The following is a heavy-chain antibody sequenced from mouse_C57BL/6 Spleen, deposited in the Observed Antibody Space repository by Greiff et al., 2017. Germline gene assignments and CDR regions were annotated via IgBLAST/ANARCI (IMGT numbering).Heavy chain of an antibody. CDR3: ARRGITLDY. CDR1: GFTFSSYA. CDR2: ISDGGSYT. J-gene: IGHJ2*01. V-gene: IGHV5-4*03. Sequence: EVKVVESGGGLVKPGGSLKLSCAASGFTFSSYAMSWVRQTPEKRLEWVATISDGGSYTYYPDNVKGRFTISRDNAKNNLYLQMSHLKSEDTAMYYCARRGITLDYWGQGTTLTVSS. D-gene: IGHD1-1*01.